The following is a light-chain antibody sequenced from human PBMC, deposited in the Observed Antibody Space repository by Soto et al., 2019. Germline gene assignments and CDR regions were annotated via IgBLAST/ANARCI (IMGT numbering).Light chain of an antibody. CDR1: QSVSTRS. Sequence: EIVLTHSQATLSFSPWERATVSFRASQSVSTRSLVWYQQKPGQAPRLLIYGASNRATGIPDRFSGSGSGTEFSLTISSLQSEDFAIYYCQQYNNWPPKTFGQGTKVDI. V-gene: IGKV3D-15*01. CDR3: QQYNNWPPKT. CDR2: GAS. J-gene: IGKJ1*01.